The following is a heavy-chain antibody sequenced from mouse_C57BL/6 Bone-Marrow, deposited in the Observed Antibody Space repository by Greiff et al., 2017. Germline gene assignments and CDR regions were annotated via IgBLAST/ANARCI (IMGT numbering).Heavy chain of an antibody. CDR1: GYTFTSYW. Sequence: VQLQQPGAELVKPGASVKLSCKASGYTFTSYWMQWVKQRPGPGLEWIGEIDPSDSNTNYNQKFKGKATVTVYTSSRTAYMQLSSLTSEYSAVYYGASGDDGIIYGAWFAYWGRGTLVTFSA. CDR2: IDPSDSNT. J-gene: IGHJ3*01. CDR3: ASGDDGIIYGAWFAY. V-gene: IGHV1-50*01. D-gene: IGHD1-1*01.